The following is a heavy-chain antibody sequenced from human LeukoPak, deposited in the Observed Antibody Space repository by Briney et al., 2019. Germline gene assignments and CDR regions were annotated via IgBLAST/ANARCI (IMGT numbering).Heavy chain of an antibody. CDR2: IKCDGSST. D-gene: IGHD6-6*01. CDR1: GFTFTSYW. V-gene: IGHV3-74*01. CDR3: TRSIAGQYYFDY. J-gene: IGHJ4*02. Sequence: GGPLRLSCATSGFTFTSYWMHWVRDAPGKGLVWVSRIKCDGSSTLYPDSVKGRFTISRHNAMNTLYLQMNSLRAEDTAVYYCTRSIAGQYYFDYWGQGTLVTVSS.